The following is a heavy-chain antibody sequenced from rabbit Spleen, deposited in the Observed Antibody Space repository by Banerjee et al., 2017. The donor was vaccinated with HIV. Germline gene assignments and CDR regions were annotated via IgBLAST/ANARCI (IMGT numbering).Heavy chain of an antibody. CDR1: GFSFSNNYV. V-gene: IGHV1S45*01. J-gene: IGHJ6*01. D-gene: IGHD8-1*01. Sequence: QEQLEESGGDLVKPGASLTLTCTASGFSFSNNYVMCWVRQAPGKGLEWIACIYNGDGAFAYATWAKGRFTISKTSSTTVTLQMTSLTAADTATYFCARDTGSSFSSYGMDLWGPGTLVTVS. CDR3: ARDTGSSFSSYGMDL. CDR2: IYNGDGAF.